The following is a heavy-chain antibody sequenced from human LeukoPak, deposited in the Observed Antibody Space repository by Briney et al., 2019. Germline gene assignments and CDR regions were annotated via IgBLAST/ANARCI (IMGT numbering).Heavy chain of an antibody. CDR2: IYYSGST. CDR3: ARTLYPWNFDS. J-gene: IGHJ4*02. V-gene: IGHV4-39*07. CDR1: GDSISSSSYY. D-gene: IGHD2-2*02. Sequence: PSETLSLTCTVSGDSISSSSYYWGWIRQPPGKGLEWIGSIYYSGSTNYNPSLKSRVTISVDTSKNQFSLKLNSVTAADTAVYYCARTLYPWNFDSWGQGTLVAVSS.